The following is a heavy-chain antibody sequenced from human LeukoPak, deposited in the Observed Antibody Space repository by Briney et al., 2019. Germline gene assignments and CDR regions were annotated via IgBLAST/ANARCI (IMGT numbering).Heavy chain of an antibody. CDR3: ARARLTDYVWGRRTFDI. CDR2: ISSSGSTI. Sequence: GGSLRLSCAASGFTFSSYGMSWVRQAPGKGLEWVSYISSSGSTIYYADSVKGRFTISRDNAKKSLYLQMNSLRAEDTAVYYCARARLTDYVWGRRTFDIWGQGTMVTISS. J-gene: IGHJ3*02. D-gene: IGHD3-16*01. V-gene: IGHV3-48*04. CDR1: GFTFSSYG.